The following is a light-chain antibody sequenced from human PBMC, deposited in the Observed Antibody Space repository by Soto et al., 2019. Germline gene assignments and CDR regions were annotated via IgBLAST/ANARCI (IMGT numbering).Light chain of an antibody. Sequence: QSALTQPASVSGSPGQSITISCTGTSSDVGGYNYVSWYQQHPGKAPKLRIYEVSHRPSGVSNRFSGSKSGNTASLTISGLQAEDEADYYCSSYTSRSTLVLGGGTKLTVL. CDR2: EVS. CDR1: SSDVGGYNY. J-gene: IGLJ2*01. CDR3: SSYTSRSTLV. V-gene: IGLV2-14*01.